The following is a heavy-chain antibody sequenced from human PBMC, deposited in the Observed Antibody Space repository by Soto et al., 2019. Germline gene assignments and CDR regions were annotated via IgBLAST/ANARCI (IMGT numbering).Heavy chain of an antibody. J-gene: IGHJ4*02. V-gene: IGHV3-23*01. CDR1: GFTFSTFE. Sequence: GGSLRLSCVASGFTFSTFEMNWVRQAPGKGLEWVSGFRTGADDGTTYYADSVKGRFTTSRDISKNTLFPQMNSLRAEDTAIYYCAKKVNSGPGSQYFDYWGQGTLVTVSS. D-gene: IGHD3-10*01. CDR3: AKKVNSGPGSQYFDY. CDR2: FRTGADDGTT.